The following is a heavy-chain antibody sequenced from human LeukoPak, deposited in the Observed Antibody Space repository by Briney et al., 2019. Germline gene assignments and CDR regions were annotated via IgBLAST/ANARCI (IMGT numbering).Heavy chain of an antibody. CDR1: GFMFHDYA. Sequence: GGSVGLSCAAPGFMFHDYAIHWVRQAPGKGLEWVSLISGDGGSTFYADPVKGRFTISRDNSKNSLYLQMNSLRSDDTALYYCARESESSGWYDYWGQGTLVTVSS. J-gene: IGHJ4*02. D-gene: IGHD6-19*01. CDR2: ISGDGGST. CDR3: ARESESSGWYDY. V-gene: IGHV3-43*02.